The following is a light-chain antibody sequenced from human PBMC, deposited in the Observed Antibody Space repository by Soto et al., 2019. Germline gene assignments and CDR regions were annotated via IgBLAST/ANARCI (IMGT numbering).Light chain of an antibody. J-gene: IGKJ4*01. Sequence: DIVMTQSPDSRAVSLGERATINCKSSQSVLYSSNNKNYLAWYQQKPGQPPKLLIYWASTRESGVPDRFSGSGSGTHFTLTISSLQAEDVAVYYCQQYYSTPSFGGGTKVEIK. CDR2: WAS. CDR1: QSVLYSSNNKNY. V-gene: IGKV4-1*01. CDR3: QQYYSTPS.